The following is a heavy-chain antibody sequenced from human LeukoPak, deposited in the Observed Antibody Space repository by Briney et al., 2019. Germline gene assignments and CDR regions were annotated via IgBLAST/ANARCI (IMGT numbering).Heavy chain of an antibody. CDR3: ARRVCSSTSCLLYYMDV. J-gene: IGHJ6*03. CDR1: GYTFTGYY. Sequence: ASVKVSCKASGYTFTGYYMHWVRQAPGQGLEWMGWINPNSGGTNYAQKFQGRVTMTRDTSISTAYMELSRLRSDDTAVYYCARRVCSSTSCLLYYMDVWGKGTTVTVSS. CDR2: INPNSGGT. D-gene: IGHD2-2*01. V-gene: IGHV1-2*02.